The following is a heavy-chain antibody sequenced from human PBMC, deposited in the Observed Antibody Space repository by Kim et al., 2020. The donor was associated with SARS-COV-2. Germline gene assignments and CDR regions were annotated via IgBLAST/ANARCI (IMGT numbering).Heavy chain of an antibody. D-gene: IGHD4-17*01. CDR3: ARHSHTVTSHFDF. V-gene: IGHV4-39*01. J-gene: IGHJ4*02. Sequence: SETLSLTCSVSGGSVTSGEHFWGWIRQPPGKGLEWIATIYHTGSTYYNPSLRSRVAISIDTSKNQFSLKLRSLTAADTSVFYCARHSHTVTSHFDFWGQGALVTVSS. CDR1: GGSVTSGEHF. CDR2: IYHTGST.